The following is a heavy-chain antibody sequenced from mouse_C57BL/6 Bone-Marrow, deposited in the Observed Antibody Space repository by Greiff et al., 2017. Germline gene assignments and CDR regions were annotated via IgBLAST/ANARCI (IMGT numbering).Heavy chain of an antibody. CDR3: ARKYDYDFLDY. CDR1: GFSLTSYA. V-gene: IGHV2-9-1*01. Sequence: QVQLKESGPGLVAPSQSLSITCTVSGFSLTSYAISWVRQPPGKGLEWLGVLWTGGGTNYNSALKSRLSISKDNSKSQVFLKMNSLQTEDTARYYCARKYDYDFLDYWGQGTSVTVSS. J-gene: IGHJ4*01. CDR2: LWTGGGT. D-gene: IGHD2-4*01.